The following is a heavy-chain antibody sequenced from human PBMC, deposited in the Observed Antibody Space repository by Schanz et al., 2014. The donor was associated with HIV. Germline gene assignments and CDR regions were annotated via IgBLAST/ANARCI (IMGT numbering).Heavy chain of an antibody. J-gene: IGHJ6*02. CDR3: ARVANWDYYGMDV. Sequence: QVQLVESGGGVVQPGRSLRLSCAASGFTFSTYGMHWVRQAPGKGLEWVAFISYDGSNKYYADSVKGRFTISRDNSKNTLYLHMNSLRAEDTAVYYCARVANWDYYGMDVWGRGTTVTVSS. V-gene: IGHV3-30*03. CDR2: ISYDGSNK. D-gene: IGHD3-16*01. CDR1: GFTFSTYG.